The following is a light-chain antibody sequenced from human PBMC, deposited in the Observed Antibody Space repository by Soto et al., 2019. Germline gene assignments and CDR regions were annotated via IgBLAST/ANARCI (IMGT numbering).Light chain of an antibody. V-gene: IGKV1-5*01. J-gene: IGKJ1*01. CDR2: DAS. CDR3: QHYNSYSEA. Sequence: DIQMTQSPSTLSGSVGDRVTITVLASQSISSWLAWYQQKPGKAPKLLIYDASSLESGVPSRFSGSGSGTEFTLTISSLQPDDFATYYCQHYNSYSEAFGQGTKVDIK. CDR1: QSISSW.